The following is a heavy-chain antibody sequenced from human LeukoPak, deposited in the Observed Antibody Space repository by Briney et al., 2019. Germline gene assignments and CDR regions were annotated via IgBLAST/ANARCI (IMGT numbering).Heavy chain of an antibody. CDR3: ARDAGYSYGYYY. Sequence: SXIRQPPXXXLEWIGYIYYSGSTNYNPSLKSRVTISVDTSKNQFSLNLSSVTAADTAVYYCARDAGYSYGYYYWGQGTLVTVSS. CDR2: IYYSGST. J-gene: IGHJ4*02. D-gene: IGHD5-18*01. V-gene: IGHV4-59*01.